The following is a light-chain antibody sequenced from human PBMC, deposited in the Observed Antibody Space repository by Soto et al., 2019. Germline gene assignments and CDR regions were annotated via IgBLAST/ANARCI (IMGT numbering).Light chain of an antibody. J-gene: IGLJ3*02. CDR2: TND. V-gene: IGLV1-44*01. CDR1: SSNIGRNA. CDR3: GAWDDTLNGPL. Sequence: QSVLAQPPSASGTPGQRVTIAGSGSSSNIGRNAVNWYQQLPGTAPKLLIYTNDRRPSGVPDRISGSKSGTSASLAISGLQSEDEADYYCGAWDDTLNGPLFGGGTQLTVL.